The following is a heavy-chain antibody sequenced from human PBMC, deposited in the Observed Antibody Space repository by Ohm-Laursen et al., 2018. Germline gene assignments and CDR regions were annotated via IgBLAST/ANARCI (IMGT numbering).Heavy chain of an antibody. D-gene: IGHD2/OR15-2a*01. CDR2: INQDGSEK. J-gene: IGHJ3*02. Sequence: SLRLSCSASGFTFSTYWMNWFRQAPGKGLESVASINQDGSEKYFVDSVRGRFTIYRDNAKNSLYLQINSLKGEDTAVYFCARDPTFHAFDIWGQGTMVTVSS. CDR3: ARDPTFHAFDI. V-gene: IGHV3-7*01. CDR1: GFTFSTYW.